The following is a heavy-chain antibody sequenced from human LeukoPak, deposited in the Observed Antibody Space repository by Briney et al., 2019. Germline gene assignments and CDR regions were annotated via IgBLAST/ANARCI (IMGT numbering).Heavy chain of an antibody. V-gene: IGHV1-46*01. Sequence: ASVKVSCKASGYTFTGYYMHWVRQAPGQGLEWMGIINPSGGSTSYAQKFQGRLTMTRDMSTSTVYMELSSLRSEDTAVYYCARVVRDYVWGSYRQKNYFDYWGQGTLVTVSS. J-gene: IGHJ4*02. CDR2: INPSGGST. D-gene: IGHD3-16*02. CDR3: ARVVRDYVWGSYRQKNYFDY. CDR1: GYTFTGYY.